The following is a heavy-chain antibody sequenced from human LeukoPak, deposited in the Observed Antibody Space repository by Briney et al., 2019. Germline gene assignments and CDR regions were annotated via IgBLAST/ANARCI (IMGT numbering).Heavy chain of an antibody. CDR2: ISAYNGNT. CDR3: ARQQWLVAHVDY. D-gene: IGHD6-19*01. J-gene: IGHJ4*02. Sequence: ASVTVSCTASGYTFTSYGISWVRPAPGQGLERMGWISAYNGNTNYAQKLQGRVTMTTDTSTSTAYMELRSLRSDDTAVYYCARQQWLVAHVDYWGQGTLVTVSS. V-gene: IGHV1-18*01. CDR1: GYTFTSYG.